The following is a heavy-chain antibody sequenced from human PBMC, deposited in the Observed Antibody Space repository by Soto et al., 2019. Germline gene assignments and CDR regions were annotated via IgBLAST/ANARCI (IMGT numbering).Heavy chain of an antibody. D-gene: IGHD4-17*01. V-gene: IGHV1-69*01. CDR3: ARELVTVTTLGYFDY. Sequence: QVQLVQSGAEVKKPGSSVKVSCKASGGTFSSDVISWVRQVPGQGLEWLGGISPIFGTANYAQKFQGRVTITADEFTSTAYMDLSSLRSDDTAVYYCARELVTVTTLGYFDYWGQGTLVNVSS. CDR1: GGTFSSDV. J-gene: IGHJ4*02. CDR2: ISPIFGTA.